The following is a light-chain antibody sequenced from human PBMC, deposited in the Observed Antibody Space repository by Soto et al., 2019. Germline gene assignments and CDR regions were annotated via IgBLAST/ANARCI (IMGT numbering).Light chain of an antibody. J-gene: IGLJ1*01. Sequence: QSVLTQPASVSGSPGQSITISCTGTSSDIGGYNFVSWYQQHPGKAPKVVIYEVSNRPSGVSNRFSGSKSGNTASLTISGLKAEDEADYYCSSSTTSSSLFGTGTKVTVL. CDR3: SSSTTSSSL. V-gene: IGLV2-14*01. CDR1: SSDIGGYNF. CDR2: EVS.